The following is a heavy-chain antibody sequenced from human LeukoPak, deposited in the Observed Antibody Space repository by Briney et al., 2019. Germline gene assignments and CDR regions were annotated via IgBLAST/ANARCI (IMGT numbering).Heavy chain of an antibody. CDR1: GFIFSSYA. CDR2: ISCDGNNK. Sequence: GGSLRLSCAASGFIFSSYAMHWVRQAPGKGLEWVAVISCDGNNKYYADSVKGRFTISRDNSNNTLNLQMNSLRAEDTAVYYCARDSRFGDVWGTDIDYWGQGTLVTVSS. V-gene: IGHV3-30-3*01. CDR3: ARDSRFGDVWGTDIDY. D-gene: IGHD3-10*01. J-gene: IGHJ4*02.